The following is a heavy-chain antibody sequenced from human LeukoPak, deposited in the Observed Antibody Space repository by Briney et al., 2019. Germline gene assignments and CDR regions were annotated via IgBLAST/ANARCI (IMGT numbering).Heavy chain of an antibody. CDR3: VRDLGVDTSMIFFDY. V-gene: IGHV1-18*01. CDR2: ISAYNGNI. D-gene: IGHD5-18*01. J-gene: IGHJ4*02. Sequence: ASVKVSCKASGYTFMSFGISWVRQAPAQGLEWMGWISAYNGNINYVQKFQGRVTMTTDISTSTAYMELRSLRSDDTAVFYCVRDLGVDTSMIFFDYWGQGTLVTVSS. CDR1: GYTFMSFG.